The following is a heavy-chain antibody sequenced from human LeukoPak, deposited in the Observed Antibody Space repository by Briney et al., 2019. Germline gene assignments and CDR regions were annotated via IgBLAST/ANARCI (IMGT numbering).Heavy chain of an antibody. Sequence: SVKVSCKASGGTLSGYAISWVRQAPGQGLEWMGGIIPIFGTANYAQKFQGRVTITADESTSTAYMELSSLRSEDTAVYYCARAPFTVARPAFDIWGQGTMVTVSS. CDR1: GGTLSGYA. V-gene: IGHV1-69*01. J-gene: IGHJ3*02. CDR3: ARAPFTVARPAFDI. CDR2: IIPIFGTA. D-gene: IGHD2-15*01.